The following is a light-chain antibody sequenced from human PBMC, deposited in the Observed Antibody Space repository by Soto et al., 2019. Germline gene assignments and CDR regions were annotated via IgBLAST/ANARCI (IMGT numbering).Light chain of an antibody. CDR3: SSYTSSSTFWV. Sequence: QSALTQPASVSGSPGQSITISCTGTSSDVGGYNYVSWYQQHPGKAPKLMIYEVSNRPSGVSNRSSGSKSGNTASLTISGLQAEDEADYYCSSYTSSSTFWVFGGGTKVTVL. J-gene: IGLJ3*02. CDR2: EVS. CDR1: SSDVGGYNY. V-gene: IGLV2-14*01.